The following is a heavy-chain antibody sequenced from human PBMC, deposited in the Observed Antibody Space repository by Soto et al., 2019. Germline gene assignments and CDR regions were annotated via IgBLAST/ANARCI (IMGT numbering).Heavy chain of an antibody. Sequence: QVQLVQSGAEVKKPGSSVKVSCKASGGTFSSYAISWVRQAPGQGLEWMGGIIPIFGTAKNAQKFQGRVTITADESTSTAYMELGSLRSEDTAVYYCARVGEMITFGGGPFDYWGQGTLVTVSS. D-gene: IGHD3-16*01. J-gene: IGHJ4*02. CDR1: GGTFSSYA. CDR2: IIPIFGTA. CDR3: ARVGEMITFGGGPFDY. V-gene: IGHV1-69*12.